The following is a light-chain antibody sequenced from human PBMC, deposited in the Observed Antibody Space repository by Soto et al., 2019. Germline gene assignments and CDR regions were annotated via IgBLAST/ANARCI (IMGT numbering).Light chain of an antibody. CDR3: QQLNTYPLT. V-gene: IGKV1-9*01. CDR2: AAS. CDR1: QGISTY. Sequence: DIQLTQSPSFLSASVGDRVTITCRASQGISTYLAWYQQKPGKAPKVLLYAASSLQSEVPSRFSGSGSGAEFTLTISRLQPEDFATYYCQQLNTYPLTFGGGTKVEIK. J-gene: IGKJ4*01.